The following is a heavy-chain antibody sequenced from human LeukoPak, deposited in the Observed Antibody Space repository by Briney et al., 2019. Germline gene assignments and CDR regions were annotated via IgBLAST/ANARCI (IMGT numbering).Heavy chain of an antibody. J-gene: IGHJ4*02. D-gene: IGHD6-19*01. V-gene: IGHV4-39*07. Sequence: SETLSLTCTVSGGSISSSSYYWGWIRQPPGKGLEWIGSIYYSGSTYYNPFLKSRVTISVDTSKNQFSLKLSSVTAADTAVYYCARRRYSSGWYHYWGQGTLVTVSS. CDR2: IYYSGST. CDR3: ARRRYSSGWYHY. CDR1: GGSISSSSYY.